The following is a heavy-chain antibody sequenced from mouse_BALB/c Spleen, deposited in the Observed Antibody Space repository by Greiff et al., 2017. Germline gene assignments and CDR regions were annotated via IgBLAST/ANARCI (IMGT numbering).Heavy chain of an antibody. J-gene: IGHJ4*01. Sequence: VQLQQSAAELARPGASVKMSCKASGYTFTSYTMHWVKQRPGQGLEWIGYINPSSGYTEYNQKFKDKTTLTADKSSSTAYMQLSSLTSEDSAVYYCARETTVVEGAMDYWGQGTSVTVSS. CDR1: GYTFTSYT. V-gene: IGHV1-4*02. CDR3: ARETTVVEGAMDY. D-gene: IGHD1-1*01. CDR2: INPSSGYT.